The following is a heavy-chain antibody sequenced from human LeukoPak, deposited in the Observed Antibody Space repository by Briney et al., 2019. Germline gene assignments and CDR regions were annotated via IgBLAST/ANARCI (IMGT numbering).Heavy chain of an antibody. V-gene: IGHV3-30*18. Sequence: GGSLRLSCAASGFTFSSYGMHWVRQAPGKGLEWVAVISYDGSNKYYADSVKGRFTISRDNAKNSLYLQMNSLRAEDTAMYYCAKARYGHYFDYWGRGTLVTVSS. CDR2: ISYDGSNK. CDR3: AKARYGHYFDY. CDR1: GFTFSSYG. J-gene: IGHJ4*02. D-gene: IGHD1-1*01.